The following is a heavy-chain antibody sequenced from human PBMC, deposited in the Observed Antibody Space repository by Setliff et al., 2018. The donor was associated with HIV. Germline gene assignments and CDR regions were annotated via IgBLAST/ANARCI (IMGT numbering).Heavy chain of an antibody. J-gene: IGHJ4*02. V-gene: IGHV3-23*01. CDR1: GLSFSSYV. CDR3: ATDSSGYYLGGFDY. CDR2: ISGSGGSA. D-gene: IGHD3-22*01. Sequence: GGSLRLSCAASGLSFSSYVMRWVRQAPGKGLEWVSGISGSGGSAYYADSVKGRFTISRDNSKNKVYLQMNNLRAEDTAVYYCATDSSGYYLGGFDYWDQGTLVTVSS.